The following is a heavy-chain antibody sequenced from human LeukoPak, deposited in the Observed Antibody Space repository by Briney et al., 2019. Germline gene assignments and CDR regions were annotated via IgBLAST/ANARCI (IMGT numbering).Heavy chain of an antibody. CDR2: IWYDGSNK. J-gene: IGHJ6*02. CDR1: GFTFSSHA. Sequence: GGSLRLSCGASGFTFSSHAMSWVRQAPGKGLEWVAVIWYDGSNKYYADSVKGRFTISRDNSKNTLYLQMNSLRAEDTAVYYCARGFLDPSERRIPYYYGMDVWGQGTTVTVSS. CDR3: ARGFLDPSERRIPYYYGMDV. V-gene: IGHV3-33*08. D-gene: IGHD1-1*01.